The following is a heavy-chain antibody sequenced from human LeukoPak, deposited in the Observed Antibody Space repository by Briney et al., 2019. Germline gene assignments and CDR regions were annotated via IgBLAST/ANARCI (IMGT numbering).Heavy chain of an antibody. CDR3: VRDHHRRLYDSQARDTFDI. D-gene: IGHD5/OR15-5a*01. Sequence: GGSLRLSCAASGFTFSRYWMHWVRQAPGKGLVWVSRINGDGTSTSYADSVKGRFTISRDNAKNTLYLQMNSLRAEDTAVYYCVRDHHRRLYDSQARDTFDIWGRGTMVTVSS. J-gene: IGHJ3*02. CDR2: INGDGTST. V-gene: IGHV3-74*01. CDR1: GFTFSRYW.